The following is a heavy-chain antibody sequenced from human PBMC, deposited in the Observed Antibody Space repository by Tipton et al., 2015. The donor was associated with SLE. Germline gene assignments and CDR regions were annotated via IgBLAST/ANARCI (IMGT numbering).Heavy chain of an antibody. CDR2: ISAFNGNT. V-gene: IGHV1-18*01. J-gene: IGHJ3*01. CDR3: ARAAAYERGDYRGTRSNAFNL. D-gene: IGHD5-12*01. CDR1: GGTFSSYS. Sequence: QSGPEVKEPGSSVMVSCKTSGGTFSSYSISWVRQAPGHGLEWMGWISAFNGNTNYAQNFQDRVTMTTDTSTSTGYMELRSLRSDDTAVYYCARAAAYERGDYRGTRSNAFNLWGQGTMVTVSS.